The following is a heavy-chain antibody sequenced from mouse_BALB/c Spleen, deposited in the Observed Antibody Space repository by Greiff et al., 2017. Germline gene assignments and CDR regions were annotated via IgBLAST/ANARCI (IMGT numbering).Heavy chain of an antibody. Sequence: EVQLQESGGGLVKPGGSLKLSCAASGFTFSDYYMYWVRQTPEKRLEWVATISDGGSYTYYPDSVKGRFTISRDNAKNNLYLQMSSLKSEDTAMYYCAREEAFAYWGQGTLVTVSA. V-gene: IGHV5-4*02. CDR2: ISDGGSYT. CDR1: GFTFSDYY. J-gene: IGHJ3*01. D-gene: IGHD3-2*02. CDR3: AREEAFAY.